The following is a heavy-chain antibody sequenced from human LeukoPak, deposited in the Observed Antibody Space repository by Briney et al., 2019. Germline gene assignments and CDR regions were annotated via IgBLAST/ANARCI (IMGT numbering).Heavy chain of an antibody. CDR3: ARTVYGGNSADY. CDR2: ISSSSSYI. D-gene: IGHD4-23*01. J-gene: IGHJ4*02. Sequence: PGGSLRLSCAASGFTFRSYSMNWVRQAPGKGLGWVSSISSSSSYIYYADSVKGRFTISRDNAKNSLYLQMNSLRAEDTAVYYCARTVYGGNSADYWGQGTLVTVSS. V-gene: IGHV3-21*01. CDR1: GFTFRSYS.